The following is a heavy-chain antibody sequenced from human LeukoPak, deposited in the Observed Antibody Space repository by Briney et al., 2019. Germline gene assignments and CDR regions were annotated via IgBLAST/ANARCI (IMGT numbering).Heavy chain of an antibody. CDR2: IIPIFGTA. D-gene: IGHD2-2*01. Sequence: SVKVSCKASGGTFSSYAISWVRQAPGQGLEWMGVIIPIFGTANYAQKFQGRVTITADESTSTAYMELSSLRSEDTAVYYCAREETRSPGICRSTSCYVDYWGQGTPVTVSS. J-gene: IGHJ4*02. CDR1: GGTFSSYA. CDR3: AREETRSPGICRSTSCYVDY. V-gene: IGHV1-69*01.